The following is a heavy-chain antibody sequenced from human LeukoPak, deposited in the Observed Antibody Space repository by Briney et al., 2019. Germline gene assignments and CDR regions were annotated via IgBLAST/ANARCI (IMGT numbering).Heavy chain of an antibody. Sequence: GASVKVSCKASGYTFTSYAMNWVRQAPGQGLEWMGWINTNTGNPTYAQGFTGRFVFSLDTSVSTAYLQISSLKTEDTAVYYCARVSGGATERNWFNPWGQGTLVTVSS. CDR3: ARVSGGATERNWFNP. CDR1: GYTFTSYA. J-gene: IGHJ5*02. V-gene: IGHV7-4-1*02. CDR2: INTNTGNP. D-gene: IGHD1-26*01.